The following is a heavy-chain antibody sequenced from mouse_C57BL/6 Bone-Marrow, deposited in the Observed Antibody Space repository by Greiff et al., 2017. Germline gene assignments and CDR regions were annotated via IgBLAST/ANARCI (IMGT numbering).Heavy chain of an antibody. D-gene: IGHD1-1*01. Sequence: QVQLQQPGAELVRPGSSVKLSCKASGYTFTSYWMDWVKQRPGQGLEWIGNIYPSDSETHYNQKFKDKATLTVDKSSSTAYMQLSSLTSEDSAVYYCARDKGTTNYYAMDYWGQGTSVTVSS. CDR1: GYTFTSYW. V-gene: IGHV1-61*01. CDR3: ARDKGTTNYYAMDY. J-gene: IGHJ4*01. CDR2: IYPSDSET.